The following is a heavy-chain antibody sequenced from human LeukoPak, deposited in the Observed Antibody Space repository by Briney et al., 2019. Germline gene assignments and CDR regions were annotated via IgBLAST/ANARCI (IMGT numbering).Heavy chain of an antibody. J-gene: IGHJ5*02. CDR2: MNPNSGNT. CDR3: ARGGDQADWFDP. CDR1: GYTFTSYD. Sequence: ASVKVSCKASGYTFTSYDINWVRQATGHGLEWMGWMNPNSGNTGYAQKFQGRVTITRNTSISTAYMELSSLRSEDTAVYYCARGGDQADWFDPWGQGTLVTVSS. D-gene: IGHD3-10*01. V-gene: IGHV1-8*03.